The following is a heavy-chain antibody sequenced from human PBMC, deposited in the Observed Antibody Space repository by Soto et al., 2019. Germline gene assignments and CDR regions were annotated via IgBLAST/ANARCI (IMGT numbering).Heavy chain of an antibody. Sequence: SETLSLTCSVSGGSMRNVYWNWIRQPPGKGLEWIGFVFHSGNAKYNPSLQSRVSISIDTSKNQVSLSLESVTAADTAVYFCARAHAPTLPFDFWGQGTLVTVSS. D-gene: IGHD2-2*01. J-gene: IGHJ4*02. CDR1: GGSMRNVY. CDR3: ARAHAPTLPFDF. CDR2: VFHSGNA. V-gene: IGHV4-59*01.